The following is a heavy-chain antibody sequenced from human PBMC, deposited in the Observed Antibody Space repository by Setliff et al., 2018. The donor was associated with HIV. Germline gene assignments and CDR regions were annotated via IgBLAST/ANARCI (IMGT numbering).Heavy chain of an antibody. V-gene: IGHV4-61*02. CDR2: IYASGNT. Sequence: SETLSLTCTVSGGSINSANYYWSWIRLPAGKGLERVGRIYASGNTNYNPSLQSRVTILIDPSKNQFSLRLSSVTAADTAIYYCVGIYADYSYYLDVWGKGTTVTVSS. D-gene: IGHD4-17*01. CDR1: GGSINSANYY. J-gene: IGHJ6*03. CDR3: VGIYADYSYYLDV.